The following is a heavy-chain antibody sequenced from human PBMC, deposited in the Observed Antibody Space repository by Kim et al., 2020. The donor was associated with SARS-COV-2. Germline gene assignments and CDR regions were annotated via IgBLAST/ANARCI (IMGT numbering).Heavy chain of an antibody. D-gene: IGHD6-13*01. CDR2: ISSSGSTI. CDR3: ARDITGYSSSWYLTPSYYYYGMDV. CDR1: GFTFSSYE. J-gene: IGHJ6*02. Sequence: GGSLRLSCAASGFTFSSYEMNWVRQAPGKGLEWVSYISSSGSTIYYADSVKGRFTISRDNAKNSLYLQMNSLRAEDTAVYYCARDITGYSSSWYLTPSYYYYGMDVWGQGTTVTVSS. V-gene: IGHV3-48*03.